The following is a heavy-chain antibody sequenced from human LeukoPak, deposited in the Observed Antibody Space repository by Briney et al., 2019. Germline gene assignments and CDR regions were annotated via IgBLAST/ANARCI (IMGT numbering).Heavy chain of an antibody. V-gene: IGHV1-69*13. CDR1: GGTFSSYA. Sequence: SVKVSCKASGGTFSSYAISWVRQAPGQGLEWMGGIIPIFGSANYAQKFQGRVTITADESTSTAYMELSSLRSEDTAVYYCARPSDIVVVPAAVDAFDIWGQGTMVTVSS. J-gene: IGHJ3*02. CDR2: IIPIFGSA. CDR3: ARPSDIVVVPAAVDAFDI. D-gene: IGHD2-2*01.